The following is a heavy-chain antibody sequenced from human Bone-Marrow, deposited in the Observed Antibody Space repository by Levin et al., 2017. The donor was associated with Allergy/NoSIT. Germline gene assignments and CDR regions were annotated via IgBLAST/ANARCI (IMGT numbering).Heavy chain of an antibody. Sequence: GESLKISCAASGFTFSGSAIHWVRQASGKGLEWVGRIRSKANSYATEYAASVKGRFTISRDESKNTEYLLMNSLKGEETAVYYCTRVVRGVISGLCGQGTLVTVAS. CDR2: IRSKANSYAT. CDR3: TRVVRGVISGL. D-gene: IGHD3-10*01. V-gene: IGHV3-73*01. CDR1: GFTFSGSA. J-gene: IGHJ4*02.